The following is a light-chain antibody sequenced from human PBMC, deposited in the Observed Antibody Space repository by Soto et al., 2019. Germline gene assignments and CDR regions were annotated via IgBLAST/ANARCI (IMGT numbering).Light chain of an antibody. CDR2: GAS. J-gene: IGKJ1*01. CDR3: QQYSSAPLT. V-gene: IGKV3-20*01. Sequence: EIVMTQSPGTLSLSPGERATLSCRASLTVSDNYLAWYQQKAGQAPRLVTYGASSRATGIPDRFSASGSGTDFTLTISRLEPEDFAVYYCQQYSSAPLTFGQGTKVDIK. CDR1: LTVSDNY.